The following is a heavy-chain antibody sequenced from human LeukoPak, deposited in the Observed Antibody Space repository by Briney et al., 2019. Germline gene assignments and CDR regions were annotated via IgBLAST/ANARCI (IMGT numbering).Heavy chain of an antibody. CDR2: ISERSSYI. V-gene: IGHV3-21*01. Sequence: PGGSLRLSCAASGFTFSSYSVNWVRQAPGKGLEWVSSISERSSYIYYADSMKGRFTISRDNAKNSLYLQINSLRAEDTAVYYWARSTRRQNDACDIWGQGTVGTVSS. CDR3: ARSTRRQNDACDI. J-gene: IGHJ3*02. CDR1: GFTFSSYS.